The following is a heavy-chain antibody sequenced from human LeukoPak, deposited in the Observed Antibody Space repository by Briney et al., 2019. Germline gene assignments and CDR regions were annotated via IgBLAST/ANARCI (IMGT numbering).Heavy chain of an antibody. J-gene: IGHJ4*02. CDR2: IIPIFGTA. Sequence: GASVKVSCKASGGTFSSYAISWVRQAPGQGLEWMGGIIPIFGTANYAQKFQGRVTITADESTSTAYMELSSLRSEDTAVYYCARGPNYGDSPHFDYWGQGTLVTVSP. CDR1: GGTFSSYA. CDR3: ARGPNYGDSPHFDY. D-gene: IGHD4-17*01. V-gene: IGHV1-69*13.